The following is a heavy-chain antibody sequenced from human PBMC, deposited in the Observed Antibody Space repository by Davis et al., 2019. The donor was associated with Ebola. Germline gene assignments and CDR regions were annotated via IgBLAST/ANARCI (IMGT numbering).Heavy chain of an antibody. D-gene: IGHD3-22*01. V-gene: IGHV4-30-4*01. CDR3: ARKDYYDTRADI. CDR2: IYYSGST. Sequence: MPSETLSLPCTVSSGSLSSNNYYWGWIRQPPGKGLEWIGYIYYSGSTDYNPSLKSRLAISVDTSKNQFSLYLSSVTAADTAVYYCARKDYYDTRADIWGQGTLVTVSS. J-gene: IGHJ4*02. CDR1: SGSLSSNNYY.